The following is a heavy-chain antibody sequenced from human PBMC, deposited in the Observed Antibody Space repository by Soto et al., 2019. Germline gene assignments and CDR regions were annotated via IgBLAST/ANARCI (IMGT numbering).Heavy chain of an antibody. J-gene: IGHJ4*02. CDR1: GFSLSTLS. D-gene: IGHD3-3*01. CDR3: ARVTIFGVL. Sequence: GGSLRLSCAASGFSLSTLSMNWVRQAPGVGLEWVSYISARSTTVYYADSVTGRFTISRDDAKNSVYLQMNSLRLEDTAVYYCARVTIFGVLWGRGTLVTVSS. CDR2: ISARSTTV. V-gene: IGHV3-48*01.